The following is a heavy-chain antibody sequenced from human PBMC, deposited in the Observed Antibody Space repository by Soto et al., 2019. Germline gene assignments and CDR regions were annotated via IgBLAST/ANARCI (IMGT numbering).Heavy chain of an antibody. CDR3: ARGITFGGVLNGIDV. CDR2: IDTYNGKT. Sequence: ASVKVSCKASGYTFSSYGISWVRQAPGQGLEWMGWIDTYNGKTYYAQNLQGRVTMTTDTSTSTAYMELRSLRSDDTAVYYCARGITFGGVLNGIDVWGQGTTVTVSS. D-gene: IGHD3-16*01. CDR1: GYTFSSYG. J-gene: IGHJ6*02. V-gene: IGHV1-18*01.